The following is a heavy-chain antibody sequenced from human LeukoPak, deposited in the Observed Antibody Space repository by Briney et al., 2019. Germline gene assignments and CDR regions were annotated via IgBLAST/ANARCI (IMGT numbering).Heavy chain of an antibody. CDR3: ARLVRGVRGFYFDY. D-gene: IGHD3-10*01. J-gene: IGHJ4*02. CDR1: GGSISSGGYY. CDR2: IYYSGST. Sequence: SETLSLTCTVSGGSISSGGYYWSWIRQHPGKGLEWIGYIYYSGSTNYNPSLKSRVTISVDTSKNQFSLKLSSVTAADTAVYYCARLVRGVRGFYFDYWGQGTLVTVSS. V-gene: IGHV4-61*08.